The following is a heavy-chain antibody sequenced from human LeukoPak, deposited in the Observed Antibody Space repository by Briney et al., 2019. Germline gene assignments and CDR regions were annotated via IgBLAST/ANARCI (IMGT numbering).Heavy chain of an antibody. CDR2: INPNSGDT. Sequence: AAVKVSCKASGYTFTDYYMHWVRQAPGQGLERMAWINPNSGDTNYAQKFQGRVTLTRDTSITTAYMELSWLRSDDTAVYFCARVVDYYGSGTSYSLDTWGQGTLVTVSS. J-gene: IGHJ5*02. D-gene: IGHD3-10*01. CDR3: ARVVDYYGSGTSYSLDT. CDR1: GYTFTDYY. V-gene: IGHV1-2*02.